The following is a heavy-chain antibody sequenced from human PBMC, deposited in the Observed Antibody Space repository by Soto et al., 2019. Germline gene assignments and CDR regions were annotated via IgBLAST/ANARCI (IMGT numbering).Heavy chain of an antibody. V-gene: IGHV1-58*01. D-gene: IGHD6-13*01. CDR3: APDATAGQQYTPSDA. CDR1: GDGYFTSVS. CDR2: LAVVISHT. J-gene: IGHJ5*02. Sequence: ASVKVSGKAPGDGYFTSVSVQLVRQTGGQPREWPGWLAVVISHTVHAPAFHARIVITRDLATRTVYMELNSLTSDDTDVYFCAPDATAGQQYTPSDAWGQGTLVTVSS.